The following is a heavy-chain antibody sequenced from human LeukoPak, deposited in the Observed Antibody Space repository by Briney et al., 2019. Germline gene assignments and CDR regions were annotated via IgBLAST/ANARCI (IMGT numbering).Heavy chain of an antibody. CDR3: AIPSPYSGSFFDY. Sequence: NPSETLSLTCTVSGGSIRSSSYYWGWIRQPPGKGPEWIGTIYYGGSTYYNPSLKSRVTISGDTSKNQFSLKLSSVTATDTAVYYCAIPSPYSGSFFDYWGQGTLVTVSS. CDR1: GGSIRSSSYY. D-gene: IGHD1-26*01. CDR2: IYYGGST. V-gene: IGHV4-39*01. J-gene: IGHJ4*02.